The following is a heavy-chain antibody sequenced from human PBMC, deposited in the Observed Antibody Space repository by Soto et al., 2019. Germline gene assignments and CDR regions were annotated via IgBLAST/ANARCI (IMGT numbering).Heavy chain of an antibody. V-gene: IGHV1-2*02. CDR3: ARDMAVAGTSVFDC. J-gene: IGHJ5*01. D-gene: IGHD6-19*01. Sequence: GASVKVSCKDSGYTFTGYYMHWVRQAPGQGLEWMGWINPNSGDTKNAQKFQGRATMTRDTSTSTAYMELSRLTSDDTAVYDCARDMAVAGTSVFDCWGQKNLVTVSS. CDR1: GYTFTGYY. CDR2: INPNSGDT.